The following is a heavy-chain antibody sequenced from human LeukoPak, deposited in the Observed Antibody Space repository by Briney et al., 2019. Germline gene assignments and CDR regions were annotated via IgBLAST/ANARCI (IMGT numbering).Heavy chain of an antibody. Sequence: GGSLRLSCAASGFTFDDYGMSWVRQAPGKGLEWVAVISYDGRDKHFADSVKGRFTISRDNSKNTLFLQMNSLRAEDTAVYYCARDKDLYANYYFDYWGQGTLVTVSS. CDR1: GFTFDDYG. D-gene: IGHD5/OR15-5a*01. J-gene: IGHJ4*02. CDR3: ARDKDLYANYYFDY. V-gene: IGHV3-30*03. CDR2: ISYDGRDK.